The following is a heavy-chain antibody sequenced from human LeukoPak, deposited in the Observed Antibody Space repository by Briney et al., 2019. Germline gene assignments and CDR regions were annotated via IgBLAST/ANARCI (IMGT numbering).Heavy chain of an antibody. V-gene: IGHV4-34*01. J-gene: IGHJ4*02. CDR1: GGSFSGYY. CDR3: ARGLRVDY. CDR2: INHSGST. Sequence: SETLSLTCAVYGGSFSGYYWSWIRQPPGKGLEWIGEINHSGSTNYNPSLKRRVTMSVDTSKNQFSLKLSSVTAADTAVYYCARGLRVDYWGQGTLVTVSS.